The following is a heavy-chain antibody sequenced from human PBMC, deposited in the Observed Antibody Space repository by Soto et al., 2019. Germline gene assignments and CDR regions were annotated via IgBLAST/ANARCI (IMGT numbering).Heavy chain of an antibody. D-gene: IGHD3-22*01. CDR2: IIPLFGTP. CDR1: GGTFNKYA. CDR3: AKQFDYDPSGYYFAY. Sequence: SVKVSCKASGGTFNKYAIDWVRQAPGQAPGQGLEWMGGIIPLFGTPNYAQKFQGRVTISADEVTSTAYMELSSLRSEDTGVYYFAKQFDYDPSGYYFAYWGQGTLVTVSS. J-gene: IGHJ4*02. V-gene: IGHV1-69*13.